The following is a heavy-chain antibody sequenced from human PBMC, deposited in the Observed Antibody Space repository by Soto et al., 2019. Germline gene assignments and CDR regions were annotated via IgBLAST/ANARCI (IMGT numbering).Heavy chain of an antibody. CDR2: ISSSSSYI. CDR3: ARDAAGTTFDI. Sequence: EVQLVESGGGLVKPGGSLRLSCAASGSTFSSYSMNWVRQAPGKGLEWVSSISSSSSYIYYADSVKGRFTISRDNAKNSLYLQMNSLRAEDTAVYYCARDAAGTTFDIWGQGTMVTVSS. D-gene: IGHD6-13*01. CDR1: GSTFSSYS. J-gene: IGHJ3*02. V-gene: IGHV3-21*01.